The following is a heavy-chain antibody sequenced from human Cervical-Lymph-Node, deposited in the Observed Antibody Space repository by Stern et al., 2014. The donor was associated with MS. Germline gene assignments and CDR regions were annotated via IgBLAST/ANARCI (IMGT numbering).Heavy chain of an antibody. D-gene: IGHD5-12*01. CDR1: GFTFDSFH. J-gene: IGHJ5*02. V-gene: IGHV3-48*02. CDR2: ISGTGFTT. CDR3: ARGLSVLHYDVSDLNWFDT. Sequence: EVQLVESGGGLVPPGGSLRLSCEASGFTFDSFHMNWVRQAPGKGLEWISYISGTGFTTHYADAVKGRFTISRDNDRESLDLQMDSLRDEDTAVYYCARGLSVLHYDVSDLNWFDTWGQGVLVTVAS.